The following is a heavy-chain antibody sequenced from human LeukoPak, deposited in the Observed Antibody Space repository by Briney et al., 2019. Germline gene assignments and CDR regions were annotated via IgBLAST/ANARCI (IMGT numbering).Heavy chain of an antibody. Sequence: PSETLSLTCAVSGGSISSSNWWSWVRPPPGKGLEWIGEIYHSGSTNYNPSLKSRVTISVDKSKNQFSLKLSSVTAADTAVYYCAREGTAMGSYYFDYWGQGTLVTVSS. CDR2: IYHSGST. D-gene: IGHD5-18*01. CDR1: GGSISSSNW. J-gene: IGHJ4*02. V-gene: IGHV4-4*02. CDR3: AREGTAMGSYYFDY.